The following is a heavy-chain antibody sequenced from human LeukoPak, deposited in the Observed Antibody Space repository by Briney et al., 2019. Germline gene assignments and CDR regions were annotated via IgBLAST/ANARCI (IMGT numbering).Heavy chain of an antibody. CDR1: GGSFSGYY. CDR3: ARQNRYCSSTSCSNWFDH. D-gene: IGHD2-2*01. Sequence: SETLSLTCAVYGGSFSGYYWSWVRQPPGKGLEWIGEINHSGSTNFNPSLTSRVTISVDTSKNQFSLKLSSVTAADTAIYYCARQNRYCSSTSCSNWFDHWGQGTLVTVSS. CDR2: INHSGST. J-gene: IGHJ5*02. V-gene: IGHV4-34*01.